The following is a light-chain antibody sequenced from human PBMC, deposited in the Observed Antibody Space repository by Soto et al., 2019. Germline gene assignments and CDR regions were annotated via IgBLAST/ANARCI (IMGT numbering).Light chain of an antibody. V-gene: IGLV2-14*01. Sequence: QCGITEPAYVAEPPGRSITNNCTGTSSDVGGYNYVCWYQHHPGKAPKPIISEVSNRPSGVSDRFSGSKSGNTASLTISGLQPEDEADYDCTSVTSTTTYVFGTGTKFTVL. CDR3: TSVTSTTTYV. CDR2: EVS. CDR1: SSDVGGYNY. J-gene: IGLJ1*01.